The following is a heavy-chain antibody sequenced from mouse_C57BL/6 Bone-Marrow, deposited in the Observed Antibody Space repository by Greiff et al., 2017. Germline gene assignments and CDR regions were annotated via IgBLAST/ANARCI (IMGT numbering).Heavy chain of an antibody. CDR2: INYDGSST. J-gene: IGHJ1*03. D-gene: IGHD2-5*01. CDR3: AGDLYYSNYGWYCEV. Sequence: EVTLVESEGGLVQPGSSMKLSCTASGFTFSDYYMAWVRQVPEKGLEWVANINYDGSSTYYLDSLKSRFIISRDNAKNILYLQMSSLKSEDTATYYCAGDLYYSNYGWYCEVWGTGTTVTVSS. CDR1: GFTFSDYY. V-gene: IGHV5-16*01.